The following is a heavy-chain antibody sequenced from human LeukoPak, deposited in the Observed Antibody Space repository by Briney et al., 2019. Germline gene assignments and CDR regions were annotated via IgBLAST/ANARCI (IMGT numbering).Heavy chain of an antibody. V-gene: IGHV3-72*01. D-gene: IGHD4/OR15-4a*01. CDR1: GFTFSDHY. Sequence: GGSLRLSCAASGFTFSDHYIDWVRQAPGKGLEWVGRARNRGNGYTTQYAAPVKGRFTFSRDDSENTVYLQMNSLKTEDTAVYFCARIMRVDYGAYYFDYWGQGTLVTVSS. CDR2: ARNRGNGYTT. J-gene: IGHJ4*02. CDR3: ARIMRVDYGAYYFDY.